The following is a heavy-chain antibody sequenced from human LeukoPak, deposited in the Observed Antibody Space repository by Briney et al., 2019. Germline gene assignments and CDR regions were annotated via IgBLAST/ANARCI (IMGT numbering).Heavy chain of an antibody. J-gene: IGHJ4*02. CDR2: IRSKAYGGTT. CDR3: TRDRYSFDY. D-gene: IGHD4-11*01. Sequence: QPGRSLRLSCTASGFTFGDYAVSWVRQAPGKGLEWVGFIRSKAYGGTTEYAASVKGRFTISRDDSKSIAYLQMNSLKTEDTAVYYCTRDRYSFDYWGQGTLVTVSS. V-gene: IGHV3-49*04. CDR1: GFTFGDYA.